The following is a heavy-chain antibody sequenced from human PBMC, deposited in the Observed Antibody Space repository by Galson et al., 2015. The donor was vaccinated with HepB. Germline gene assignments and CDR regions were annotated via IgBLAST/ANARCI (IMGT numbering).Heavy chain of an antibody. V-gene: IGHV3-30-3*01. Sequence: SLRLSCAASGFTFSSYAMHWVRQAPGKGLEWVAVISYDGSNKYYADSVKGRFTISRDNSKNTLYLQMNSLRAEDTAVYYCARDHIHRIAAAGTLSLGVDYWGQGTLVTVSS. J-gene: IGHJ4*02. CDR3: ARDHIHRIAAAGTLSLGVDY. D-gene: IGHD6-13*01. CDR1: GFTFSSYA. CDR2: ISYDGSNK.